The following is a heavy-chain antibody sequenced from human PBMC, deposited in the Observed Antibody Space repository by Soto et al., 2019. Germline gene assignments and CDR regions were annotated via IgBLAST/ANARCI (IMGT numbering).Heavy chain of an antibody. V-gene: IGHV1-69*12. CDR3: ARTYCTNGVCYRHGTPY. J-gene: IGHJ4*02. D-gene: IGHD2-8*01. Sequence: QVQLVQSGAEVKKPGSSVKVSCKASGGTFSSYAISWVRQAPGQGLEWMGGIIPIFGTANYAQKFQGRVTITADESTSTAYMELRSLRSEDTAVYYCARTYCTNGVCYRHGTPYWGQGTLVTVSS. CDR1: GGTFSSYA. CDR2: IIPIFGTA.